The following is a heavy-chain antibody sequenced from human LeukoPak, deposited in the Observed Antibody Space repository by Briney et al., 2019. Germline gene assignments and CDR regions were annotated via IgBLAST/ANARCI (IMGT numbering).Heavy chain of an antibody. Sequence: SETLSLTCTVSGGSISVSTWSSWVRQPPGKGLEWIGEIYHTGSTNYNPSLKSRVTISADTSKNQFSLKLRSVTAADTAVYYCARELYSSSWYLSHFDYWGQGTLVTVSS. CDR2: IYHTGST. CDR3: ARELYSSSWYLSHFDY. J-gene: IGHJ4*02. V-gene: IGHV4-4*02. D-gene: IGHD6-13*01. CDR1: GGSISVSTW.